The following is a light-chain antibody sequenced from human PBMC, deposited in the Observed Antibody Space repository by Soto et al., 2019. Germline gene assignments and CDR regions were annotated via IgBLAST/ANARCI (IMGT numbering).Light chain of an antibody. J-gene: IGKJ3*01. CDR3: QQYDNLPPFT. CDR1: QDISNF. Sequence: DIQMTQSPSSLSASVGDRVTITCQASQDISNFLNWYQQKPGTAPKLLIYDASNLETGAPSRFSGSGSGTDFTFTISSLQPEDIATYYCQQYDNLPPFTFGPGTKVDIK. CDR2: DAS. V-gene: IGKV1-33*01.